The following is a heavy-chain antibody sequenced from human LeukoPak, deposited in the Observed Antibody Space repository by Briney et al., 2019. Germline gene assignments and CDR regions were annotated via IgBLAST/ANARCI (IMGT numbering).Heavy chain of an antibody. CDR3: VRHLSAGRPAFDI. CDR1: GGSINSYH. Sequence: SETLSLTCTVSGGSINSYHWSWIRQPPGKGLEWIGYIYYSGSTNYNPSLKSRVTISVDTSNNKFSLKLTSLTAADTAVYYCVRHLSAGRPAFDIWGQGTMVTVSS. D-gene: IGHD2-15*01. J-gene: IGHJ3*02. V-gene: IGHV4-59*08. CDR2: IYYSGST.